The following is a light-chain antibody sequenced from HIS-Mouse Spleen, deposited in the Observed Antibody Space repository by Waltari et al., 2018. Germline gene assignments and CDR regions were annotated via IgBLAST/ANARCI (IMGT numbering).Light chain of an antibody. Sequence: SYELTQPPSVSVSPGQTASITCSGDKLGEKYACCYQQKPGQSPVLVIYQDSKRPSGIPERFSGSNSGNTATLTISGTQAMDEADYYCQAWDSSTVVFGGGTKLTVL. CDR3: QAWDSSTVV. CDR2: QDS. CDR1: KLGEKY. J-gene: IGLJ2*01. V-gene: IGLV3-1*01.